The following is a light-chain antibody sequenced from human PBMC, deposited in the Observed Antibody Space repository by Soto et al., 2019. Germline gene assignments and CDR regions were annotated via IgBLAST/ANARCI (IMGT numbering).Light chain of an antibody. J-gene: IGKJ2*02. CDR2: AAS. Sequence: DIQLTQSPSFLSASVGDRDTITCRASQGISSYLAWYQQKPGKAPKLLIYAASTLQSGVPSRFSGSGSGTEFTLTISSLQPEDFATYDWQQLNSYAWTCGQGTKLEIK. V-gene: IGKV1-9*01. CDR3: QQLNSYAWT. CDR1: QGISSY.